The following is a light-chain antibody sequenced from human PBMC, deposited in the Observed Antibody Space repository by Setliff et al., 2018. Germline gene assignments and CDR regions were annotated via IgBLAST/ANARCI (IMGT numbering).Light chain of an antibody. V-gene: IGLV2-14*03. CDR2: DVT. CDR1: SSDVGGYNY. CDR3: SSYTTSGTYV. J-gene: IGLJ1*01. Sequence: QSVLAQPASVSGSPGQWITISCSGTSSDVGGYNYVSWYKQHPGKAPKLMIYDVTNRPSGISNRFSGSKSGNTASLTISGLQAEDDADYYCSSYTTSGTYVFGTGTKVTVL.